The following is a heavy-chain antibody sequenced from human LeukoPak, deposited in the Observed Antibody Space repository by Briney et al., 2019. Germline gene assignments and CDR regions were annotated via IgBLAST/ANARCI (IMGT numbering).Heavy chain of an antibody. V-gene: IGHV4-34*01. CDR1: GGSFSGYY. CDR3: ARGTYYYDSSGQGYFDY. Sequence: PSENLSLTCAVYGGSFSGYYWSWIRQPPGKGLEWIGEINHSGSTNYNPSLKSRVTISVDTSKNQFSLKLSSVTAADTAVYYCARGTYYYDSSGQGYFDYWGQGTLVTVSS. J-gene: IGHJ4*02. CDR2: INHSGST. D-gene: IGHD3-22*01.